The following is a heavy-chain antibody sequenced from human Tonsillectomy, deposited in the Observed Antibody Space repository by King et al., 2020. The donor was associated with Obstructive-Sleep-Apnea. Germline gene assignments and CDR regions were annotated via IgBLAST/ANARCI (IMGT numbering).Heavy chain of an antibody. J-gene: IGHJ4*01. Sequence: QLQESGPGLVKPSETLSLTCTVSGGSISSYYWSWIRQPPGKGLEWIGYIYYSGSTNYNPSLKSRVTISVDTSKNQFSLKLSSVTAADTAVYYCARADGYQYFDYWGHGTLVTVSS. CDR2: IYYSGST. D-gene: IGHD5-18*01. CDR1: GGSISSYY. V-gene: IGHV4-59*01. CDR3: ARADGYQYFDY.